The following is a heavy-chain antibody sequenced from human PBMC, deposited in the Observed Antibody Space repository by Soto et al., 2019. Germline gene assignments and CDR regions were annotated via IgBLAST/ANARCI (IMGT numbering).Heavy chain of an antibody. V-gene: IGHV3-15*01. D-gene: IGHD6-13*01. CDR2: IKSKTDGGTT. J-gene: IGHJ6*03. Sequence: GGSLRLSCAASGFTFSNAWMSWVRQAPGKGLEWVGRIKSKTDGGTTDYAAPVKGRFTISRDDSKNTLYLQMNSLKTEDTAVYYCTTDKYSSSWTDPYYYYYMDVWGKGTTVTVSS. CDR1: GFTFSNAW. CDR3: TTDKYSSSWTDPYYYYYMDV.